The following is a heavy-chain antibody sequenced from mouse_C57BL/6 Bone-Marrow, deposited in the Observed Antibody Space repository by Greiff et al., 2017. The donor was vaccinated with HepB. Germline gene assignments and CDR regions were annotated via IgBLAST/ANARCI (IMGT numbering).Heavy chain of an antibody. V-gene: IGHV2-2*01. D-gene: IGHD4-1*02. CDR2: IWSGGST. CDR1: GFSLTSYG. CDR3: ARNFATGTPYWYFDV. J-gene: IGHJ1*03. Sequence: QVQLQQSGPGLVQPSQCLSITCTVSGFSLTSYGVHWVRQSPGKGLEWLGVIWSGGSTDYNAAFISRLSISKDNSKSQVFFKMNSLQADDTAIYYCARNFATGTPYWYFDVWGTGTTVTVSS.